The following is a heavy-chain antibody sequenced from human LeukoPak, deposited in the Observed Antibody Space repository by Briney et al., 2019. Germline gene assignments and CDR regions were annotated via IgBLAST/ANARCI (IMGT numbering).Heavy chain of an antibody. V-gene: IGHV3-9*01. CDR2: ITWNSGRI. D-gene: IGHD1-26*01. CDR3: AKDIWFRRRGATGLDY. CDR1: GFTFDDYA. Sequence: GGSLRLSCVASGFTFDDYAMHWVRQVPGKGLEWVAGITWNSGRIDYADSAKGRFTISRDNAKNSLYLQMNSMRVEDTAFYYCAKDIWFRRRGATGLDYWGQGTLVTVSS. J-gene: IGHJ4*02.